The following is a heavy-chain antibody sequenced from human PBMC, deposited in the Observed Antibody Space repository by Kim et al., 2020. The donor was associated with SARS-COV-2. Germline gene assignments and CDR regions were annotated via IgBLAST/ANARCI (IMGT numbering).Heavy chain of an antibody. CDR2: IKQDGSEE. D-gene: IGHD3-9*01. V-gene: IGHV3-7*03. CDR3: ARGVLPTPIRYFDWLGAPAYYYCGMDV. J-gene: IGHJ6*02. Sequence: GGSLRLSCAASGFTFSSYWMSWVRQAPGKGLEWVANIKQDGSEEYYVDSVKGRFTISRDNAKNSLYLQMNSLRAEDTAVYYCARGVLPTPIRYFDWLGAPAYYYCGMDVWGQGTTGTVSS. CDR1: GFTFSSYW.